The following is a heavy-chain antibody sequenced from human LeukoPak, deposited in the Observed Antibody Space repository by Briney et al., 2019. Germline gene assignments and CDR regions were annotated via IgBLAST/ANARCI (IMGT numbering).Heavy chain of an antibody. V-gene: IGHV1-69*13. CDR1: GGTFSSYA. J-gene: IGHJ6*03. D-gene: IGHD3-3*01. CDR3: ARVGQESSYYDFWSGPLNRAPDYYYYYMDV. Sequence: GASVKVSCKASGGTFSSYAISWVRQAPGQGLEWMGGIIPIFGTANYAQKFQGRVTITADESTSTAYMELSSLRSEDTAVYYCARVGQESSYYDFWSGPLNRAPDYYYYYMDVWGKGTTVTVSS. CDR2: IIPIFGTA.